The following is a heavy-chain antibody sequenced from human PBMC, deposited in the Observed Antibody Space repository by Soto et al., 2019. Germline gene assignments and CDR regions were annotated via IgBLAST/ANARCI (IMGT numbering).Heavy chain of an antibody. D-gene: IGHD3-22*01. Sequence: SETLSLTCTVSGGSISSYYWSWIRQPPGKGLEWIGYIYYSGSTNYNPSLKSRVTISVDTSKNQFSLKLSSVTAADTAVYYCARRVYYVSYYYYGMDVWGQGTTVTVSS. CDR2: IYYSGST. V-gene: IGHV4-59*01. CDR1: GGSISSYY. CDR3: ARRVYYVSYYYYGMDV. J-gene: IGHJ6*02.